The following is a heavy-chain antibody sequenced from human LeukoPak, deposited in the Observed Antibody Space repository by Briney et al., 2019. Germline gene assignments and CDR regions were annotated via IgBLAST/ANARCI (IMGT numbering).Heavy chain of an antibody. CDR1: GFTFRDYT. CDR3: AREDGSYALFY. CDR2: ISKSGTYI. J-gene: IGHJ4*02. V-gene: IGHV3-21*01. Sequence: GGSLRLSCAASGFTFRDYTMNWVRQAPGKGLEWVSAISKSGTYIKYADSVKGRFTISRDNAKNSLYLQMNSLRAEDTAVYYCAREDGSYALFYWGQGTLVTVSS. D-gene: IGHD1-26*01.